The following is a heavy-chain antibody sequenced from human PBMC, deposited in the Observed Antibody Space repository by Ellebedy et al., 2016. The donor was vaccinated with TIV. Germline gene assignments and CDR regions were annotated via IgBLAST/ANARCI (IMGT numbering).Heavy chain of an antibody. Sequence: SETLSLXXAVSGGSISSSNWWSWVRQPPGKGLEWIGEIYHSGSTNYNPSLKSRVTISVDKSKNQFSLKLSSVTAADTAVYYCARLGSYWGAFDIWGQGTMVTVSS. CDR3: ARLGSYWGAFDI. J-gene: IGHJ3*02. CDR1: GGSISSSNW. D-gene: IGHD1-26*01. V-gene: IGHV4-4*02. CDR2: IYHSGST.